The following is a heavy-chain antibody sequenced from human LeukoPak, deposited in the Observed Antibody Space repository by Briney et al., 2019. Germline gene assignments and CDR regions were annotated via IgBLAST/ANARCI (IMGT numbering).Heavy chain of an antibody. CDR2: ISSSGSTI. D-gene: IGHD6-19*01. J-gene: IGHJ4*02. CDR1: GFTFSDYY. V-gene: IGHV3-11*04. CDR3: AVLAVAGTPLDY. Sequence: GGSLRLSCAASGFTFSDYYMSWIRQAPGKGLEWVSYISSSGSTIYYADSVKGRFTISRDNSKNTLYLQMNSLRAEDTAVYYCAVLAVAGTPLDYWGQGTLVTVSS.